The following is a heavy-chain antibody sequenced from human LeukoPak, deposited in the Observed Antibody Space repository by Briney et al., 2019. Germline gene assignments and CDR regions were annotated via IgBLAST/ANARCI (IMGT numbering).Heavy chain of an antibody. CDR3: ARDKYYGSGSYNPFDY. CDR1: GFTFSSYS. D-gene: IGHD3-10*01. Sequence: GGSLRLSCAASGFTFSSYSMNWVRQAPGKGLEWVSSISSSSSYIYYADSVKGRFTISRDNAKNSLYLQMNSLRAEDTTVYYCARDKYYGSGSYNPFDYWGQGTLVTVSS. CDR2: ISSSSSYI. J-gene: IGHJ4*02. V-gene: IGHV3-21*01.